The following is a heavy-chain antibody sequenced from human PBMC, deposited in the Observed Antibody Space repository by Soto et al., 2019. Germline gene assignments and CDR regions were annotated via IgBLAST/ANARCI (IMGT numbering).Heavy chain of an antibody. CDR1: GGTFSSYP. Sequence: QVQLVQSGAEVKKPGSSVKVSCKASGGTFSSYPISWVRQAPGQGREWMGRIIPILGIANYAQKFKGRVTITEDKSTSTAYMEVSSMGSEDTAVYYFARDEWSSSGGSGYWGQGTLVTVSS. J-gene: IGHJ4*02. CDR3: ARDEWSSSGGSGY. D-gene: IGHD2-15*01. CDR2: IIPILGIA. V-gene: IGHV1-69*04.